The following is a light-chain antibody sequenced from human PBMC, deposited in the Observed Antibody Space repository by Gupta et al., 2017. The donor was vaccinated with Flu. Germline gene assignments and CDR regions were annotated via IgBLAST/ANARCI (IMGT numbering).Light chain of an antibody. CDR1: QGISNF. Sequence: VGDRVTITCRASQGISNFLAWYQQKPGKVPKLLIYAASTLQSGVPSRFSGSGSGTDFTLTINSLQPEDVATYYCQKYNSAPQAFGPGTNVD. CDR3: QKYNSAPQA. V-gene: IGKV1-27*01. CDR2: AAS. J-gene: IGKJ3*01.